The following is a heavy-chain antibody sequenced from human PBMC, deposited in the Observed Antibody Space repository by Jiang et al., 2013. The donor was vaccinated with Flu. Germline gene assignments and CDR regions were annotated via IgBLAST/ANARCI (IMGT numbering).Heavy chain of an antibody. CDR3: ARVGGADYNYYYFYMDV. V-gene: IGHV3-11*01. CDR2: ISDSGTTV. Sequence: VQLLESGGGLAKPGGSLRLSCAASGFIFSDYYMTWVRQAPGKGLEWISYISDSGTTVHYADSVKGRFTISRDNGKSSLYLQLNNLRDDDTAVYFCARVGGADYNYYYFYMDVWGKGTTVTVSS. J-gene: IGHJ6*03. D-gene: IGHD2-21*01. CDR1: GFIFSDYY.